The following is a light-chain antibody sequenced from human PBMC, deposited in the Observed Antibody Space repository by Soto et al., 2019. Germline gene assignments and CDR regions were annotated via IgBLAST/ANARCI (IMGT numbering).Light chain of an antibody. CDR3: QLWDSRSDHWV. Sequence: SYELTQPPSVSVAPGQTARITCGGKNIGSKSVHWYQQKPGQAPVLVVYDDSDRPSGIPERLSGSNSGSTATLIISRVEAGDEADYYCQLWDSRSDHWVFGGGTKLTVL. J-gene: IGLJ3*02. CDR2: DDS. CDR1: NIGSKS. V-gene: IGLV3-21*02.